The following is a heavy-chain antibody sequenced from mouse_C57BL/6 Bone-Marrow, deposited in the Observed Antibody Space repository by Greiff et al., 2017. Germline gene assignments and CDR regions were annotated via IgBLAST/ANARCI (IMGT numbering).Heavy chain of an antibody. CDR3: AREGYYYYAMDD. CDR2: IHPNSGST. Sequence: VQLQQPGAELVKPGASVTLSCKASGYTFTSYWMHWVKQRPGQGLEWIGMIHPNSGSTNYNEKFKSKATLTVDKSSSTAYMQLSSLTSEDSAVYYCAREGYYYYAMDDWGQGTSVTVSS. CDR1: GYTFTSYW. D-gene: IGHD1-1*01. J-gene: IGHJ4*01. V-gene: IGHV1-64*01.